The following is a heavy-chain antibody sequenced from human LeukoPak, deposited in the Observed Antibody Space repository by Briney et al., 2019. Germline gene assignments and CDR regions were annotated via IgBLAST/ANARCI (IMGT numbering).Heavy chain of an antibody. CDR1: GFTFSNHA. V-gene: IGHV3-21*01. CDR2: MSSGGTYI. J-gene: IGHJ4*02. D-gene: IGHD2-15*01. Sequence: VGSLRLSCTASGFTFSNHAMTWVRQAPGKGLEWVSSMSSGGTYIYYADSVRGRFTISRDNAKNSLYLVMNSLRAEDTATYYCARDRPTGASRVFVVQWGQGTLVTVSS. CDR3: ARDRPTGASRVFVVQ.